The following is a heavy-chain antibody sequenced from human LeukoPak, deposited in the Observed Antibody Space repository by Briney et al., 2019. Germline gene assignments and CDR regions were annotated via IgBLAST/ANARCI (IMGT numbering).Heavy chain of an antibody. CDR3: AREGPCSTVLDY. Sequence: GGSLRLSCAASGFTFVFYWMHWVRQAPGKGLVWVARINGYGSNTDFADSVKGRFTISRDNAKNTLYLQMNRLRAEGTAVYYCAREGPCSTVLDYGGEDTVVTVS. J-gene: IGHJ4*02. D-gene: IGHD4-11*01. V-gene: IGHV3-74*01. CDR1: GFTFVFYW. CDR2: INGYGSNT.